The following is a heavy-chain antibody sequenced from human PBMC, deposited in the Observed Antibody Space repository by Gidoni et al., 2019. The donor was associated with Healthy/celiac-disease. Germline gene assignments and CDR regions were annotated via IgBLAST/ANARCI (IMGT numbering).Heavy chain of an antibody. CDR3: TTDHPRAIYGMDV. V-gene: IGHV3-15*07. CDR2: IKSKTDGGTT. J-gene: IGHJ6*02. Sequence: EVQLVESGGGLVKPGGSLGPSCAASGFTFGNAWMNWVRQAPGKGLEWVGRIKSKTDGGTTDYAAPVKGRFTISRDDSKNTLYLQMNSLKTEDTAVYYCTTDHPRAIYGMDVWGQGTTVTVSS. CDR1: GFTFGNAW.